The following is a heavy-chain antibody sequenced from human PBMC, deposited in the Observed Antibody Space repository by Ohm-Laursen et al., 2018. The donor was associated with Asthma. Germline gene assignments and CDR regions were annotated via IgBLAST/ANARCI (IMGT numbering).Heavy chain of an antibody. D-gene: IGHD3-9*01. V-gene: IGHV3-7*01. CDR2: IKQDGSEK. CDR3: ARRHYDILTGYPFDY. Sequence: SLRLSCTASGFTFSSNWMSWVRQAPGKGLEWVANIKQDGSEKYYVDSVKGRFTISRDNAKNSLYLQMNSLRAEDTAVYYCARRHYDILTGYPFDYWGQGTLVTVSS. J-gene: IGHJ4*02. CDR1: GFTFSSNW.